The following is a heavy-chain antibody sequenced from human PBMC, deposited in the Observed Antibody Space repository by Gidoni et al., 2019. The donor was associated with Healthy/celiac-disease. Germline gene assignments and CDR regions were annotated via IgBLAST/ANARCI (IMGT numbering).Heavy chain of an antibody. CDR2: IYYRGST. V-gene: IGHV4-39*01. CDR1: GDSTSSSSYY. D-gene: IGHD1-20*01. Sequence: QLQLQESAPGLVKPSETLSLTCTVSGDSTSSSSYYWGWIRQPPGKGLEWFGSIYYRGSTYYNPSLKSRVTISVDTSKNQFSLKLSSVTAADTAVYYCAGRPVRGNWNDGDYWGQGTLVTVSS. CDR3: AGRPVRGNWNDGDY. J-gene: IGHJ4*02.